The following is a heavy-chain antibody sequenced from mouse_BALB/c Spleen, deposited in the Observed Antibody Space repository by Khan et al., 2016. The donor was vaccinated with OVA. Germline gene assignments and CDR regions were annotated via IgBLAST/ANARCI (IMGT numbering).Heavy chain of an antibody. Sequence: QVQLQQPGPELVRPGVSVKISCKGSGYTFTNYALHWVKQSHAKSLEWNGLISTYSGNTNSKQNFKGKATMTVDKSSSTAYMELARLTSEDSAIYYCTRPAYDGYYDYWGQGTTLTVSS. CDR3: TRPAYDGYYDY. CDR1: GYTFTNYA. D-gene: IGHD2-3*01. V-gene: IGHV1S137*01. CDR2: ISTYSGNT. J-gene: IGHJ2*01.